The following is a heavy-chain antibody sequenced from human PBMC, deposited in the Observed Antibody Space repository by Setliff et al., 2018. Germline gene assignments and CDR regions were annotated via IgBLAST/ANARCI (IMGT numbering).Heavy chain of an antibody. CDR2: IFHTGAA. J-gene: IGHJ3*02. D-gene: IGHD5-18*01. V-gene: IGHV4-38-2*02. Sequence: PSETLSLTCTVSGYSISSGHYWGWIRQSPGKGLDWIGSIFHTGAAYYNPSLESRFTISVDTSKNQFSLKLNSVTAADTAVYYCARVPRFTDTRNAFDIWGQGTMVTVSS. CDR1: GYSISSGHY. CDR3: ARVPRFTDTRNAFDI.